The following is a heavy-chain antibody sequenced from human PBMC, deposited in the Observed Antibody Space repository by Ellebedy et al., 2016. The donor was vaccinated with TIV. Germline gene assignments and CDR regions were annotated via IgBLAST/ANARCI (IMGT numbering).Heavy chain of an antibody. D-gene: IGHD2-21*01. CDR1: GGSISSYY. Sequence: SETLSLXCTVSGGSISSYYWSWIRQPPGKGLEWIGYIYYSGSTNYNPSLKSRVTISVDTSKNQFSLKLSSVTAADTAVYYCARALVGTTSFFGYWGQGTLVTVSS. V-gene: IGHV4-59*01. CDR2: IYYSGST. CDR3: ARALVGTTSFFGY. J-gene: IGHJ4*02.